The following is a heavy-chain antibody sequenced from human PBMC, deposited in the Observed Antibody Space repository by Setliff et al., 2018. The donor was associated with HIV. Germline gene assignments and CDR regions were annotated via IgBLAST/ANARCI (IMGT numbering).Heavy chain of an antibody. CDR1: GASISSSSYF. D-gene: IGHD1-26*01. CDR2: IYYSGST. V-gene: IGHV4-39*01. CDR3: ARHYNVNYYVRKDFDY. Sequence: TLSLTCTVSGASISSSSYFWGWIRQPPGKGLEWIGSIYYSGSTYYNPSLKSRVTISVDTSKNQFSLKLSSVTAADTAVYYCARHYNVNYYVRKDFDYWGQGTLVTVSS. J-gene: IGHJ4*02.